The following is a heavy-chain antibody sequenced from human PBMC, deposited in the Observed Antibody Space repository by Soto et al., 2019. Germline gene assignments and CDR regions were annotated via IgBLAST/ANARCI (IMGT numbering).Heavy chain of an antibody. V-gene: IGHV3-15*01. D-gene: IGHD6-13*01. CDR3: TTDARPPSIAAAGKGFHYYYYGMDV. CDR2: IKSKTDGGTT. J-gene: IGHJ6*02. Sequence: GGSLRLSCAASGFTFSNAWMSWVRQAPGKGLEWVGRIKSKTDGGTTDYAAPVKGRFTISRDDSKNTLYLQMNSLKTEDTAVYYCTTDARPPSIAAAGKGFHYYYYGMDVWGQGTTVTVSS. CDR1: GFTFSNAW.